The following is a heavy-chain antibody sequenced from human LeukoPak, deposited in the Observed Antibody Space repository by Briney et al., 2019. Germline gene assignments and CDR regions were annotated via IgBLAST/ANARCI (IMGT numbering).Heavy chain of an antibody. J-gene: IGHJ6*02. V-gene: IGHV3-21*01. CDR3: ARDDFGAYNYYYYGTDV. CDR2: ISGSSSGI. CDR1: GFTFSSHS. D-gene: IGHD4-17*01. Sequence: NPGGSPRLSCAASGFTFSSHSMNWVRQAPGKGLEWISSISGSSSGIYYADSVKGRFTISRDNAKNSLYLRMNNLRVEDTAVYYCARDDFGAYNYYYYGTDVWGQGTTVTVSS.